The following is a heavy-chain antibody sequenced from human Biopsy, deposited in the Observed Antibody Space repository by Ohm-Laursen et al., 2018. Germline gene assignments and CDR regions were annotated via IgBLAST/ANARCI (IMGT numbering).Heavy chain of an antibody. V-gene: IGHV3-21*06. CDR1: GFTLSSYA. CDR2: IAERGTYI. CDR3: ARERGRKSIAATDY. J-gene: IGHJ4*02. Sequence: SLRLSCSASGFTLSSYAMEWVRQAPGKGLEWVSSIAERGTYISYADSVKGRFTISRDNAQNSLYLQMNNLRVEDTAVYYCARERGRKSIAATDYWGQGVLVTVSS. D-gene: IGHD6-6*01.